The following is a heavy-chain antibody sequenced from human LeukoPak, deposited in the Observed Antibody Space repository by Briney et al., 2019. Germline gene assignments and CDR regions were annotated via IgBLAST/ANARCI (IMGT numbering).Heavy chain of an antibody. V-gene: IGHV1-46*01. CDR2: INPSGGST. Sequence: ASVKVSCKASGYTFSTYPMNWVRQAPGQGLEWMGIINPSGGSTSYAQKFQGRVTMTRDTSTSTVYMELSSLRSEDTAVYYCARGEDSRIRIAVAGGDFDYWGQGTLVTVSS. D-gene: IGHD6-19*01. CDR1: GYTFSTYP. J-gene: IGHJ4*02. CDR3: ARGEDSRIRIAVAGGDFDY.